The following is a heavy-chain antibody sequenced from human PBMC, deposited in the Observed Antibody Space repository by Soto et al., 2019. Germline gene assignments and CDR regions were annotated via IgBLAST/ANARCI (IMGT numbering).Heavy chain of an antibody. CDR1: GYSLTNDW. CDR3: ARPTRDGYGPEAFYFD. V-gene: IGHV5-51*01. D-gene: IGHD5-12*01. CDR2: IYPGDSDT. Sequence: GESLKISCKGSGYSLTNDWIAWVRQMPGKGLEWMGVIYPGDSDTRYRPSFRGQVSISADKSINTAYLQWSSLKASDTAIYYCARPTRDGYGPEAFYFD. J-gene: IGHJ4*01.